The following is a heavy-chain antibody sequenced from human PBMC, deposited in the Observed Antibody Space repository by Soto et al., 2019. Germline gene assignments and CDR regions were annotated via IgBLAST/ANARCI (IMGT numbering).Heavy chain of an antibody. CDR3: AKDDGGSYRGGAFDI. Sequence: EVQLLESGGDLVQPGESLRLSCAASGFTFSTYAMTWVRQAPGKGLEWVSSISSSGDSTFYADSVKGRFTISRDSSKNTLSLQMSSLRAEDTAVYYCAKDDGGSYRGGAFDIWGQGTMVTVSS. CDR2: ISSSGDST. CDR1: GFTFSTYA. V-gene: IGHV3-23*01. D-gene: IGHD3-22*01. J-gene: IGHJ3*02.